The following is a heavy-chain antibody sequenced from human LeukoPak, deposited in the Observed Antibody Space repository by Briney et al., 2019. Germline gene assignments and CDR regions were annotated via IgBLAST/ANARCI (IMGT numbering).Heavy chain of an antibody. Sequence: SETLSLTCTVSGGSISSGSYYWGWIRQPPGKGLEWIGSIYYSGSTYYNPSLKSRVTISVDTSKNQFSLKLSSVTAADTAVYYCAGQSSDFPGCEYWGQGTLVTVSS. CDR1: GGSISSGSYY. CDR3: AGQSSDFPGCEY. CDR2: IYYSGST. J-gene: IGHJ4*02. V-gene: IGHV4-39*01.